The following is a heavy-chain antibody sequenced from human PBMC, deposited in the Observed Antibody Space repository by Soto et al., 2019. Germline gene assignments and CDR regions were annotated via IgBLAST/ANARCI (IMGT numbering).Heavy chain of an antibody. J-gene: IGHJ6*02. CDR3: ARSGTPRGYYSVMDV. V-gene: IGHV1-69*01. Sequence: QVQLVQSGAEVKKPGSSVKVSCKASGGTFSSYAISWVRQAPGQGLEWMGGIIPIFGTANYAQRFQGRVTITADESTSQAYMELSSLKSEDTAVDYCARSGTPRGYYSVMDVWGQGTTVTGSS. CDR2: IIPIFGTA. D-gene: IGHD1-1*01. CDR1: GGTFSSYA.